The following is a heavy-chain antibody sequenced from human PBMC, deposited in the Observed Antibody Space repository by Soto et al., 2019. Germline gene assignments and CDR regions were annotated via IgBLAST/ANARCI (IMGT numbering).Heavy chain of an antibody. D-gene: IGHD3-16*01. CDR2: IYYSGST. CDR3: ARPSRDYDYIWGSFVGAFDI. Sequence: SETLSLTCTVSGGSISSGSYYWGWIRQPPGKGLEWIGSIYYSGSTYYNPSLKSRVTISVDTSKNQFSLKLSSVTAADTAVYYCARPSRDYDYIWGSFVGAFDIWGQGTMVTVAS. V-gene: IGHV4-39*01. J-gene: IGHJ3*02. CDR1: GGSISSGSYY.